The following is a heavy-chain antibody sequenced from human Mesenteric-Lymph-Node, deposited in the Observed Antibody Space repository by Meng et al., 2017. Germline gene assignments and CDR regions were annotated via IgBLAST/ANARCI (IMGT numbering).Heavy chain of an antibody. V-gene: IGHV4-30-4*01. D-gene: IGHD5-12*01. CDR3: ARDLGVATSIAGFVY. Sequence: QVQLQESGPGLVKPSQTLSLIGTVSGGSISSGDYYWRWIRQPPGKGLEWIGYIYYSGSTYYNPSLKSRVTISVDTSKNQFSLRLSSVTAADTAVYYCARDLGVATSIAGFVYWGQGTLVTVSS. J-gene: IGHJ4*02. CDR2: IYYSGST. CDR1: GGSISSGDYY.